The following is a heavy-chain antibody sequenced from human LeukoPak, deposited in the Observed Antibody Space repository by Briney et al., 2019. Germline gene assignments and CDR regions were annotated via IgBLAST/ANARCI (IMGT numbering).Heavy chain of an antibody. Sequence: GASVKVSCKASGYTFTGYYMHWVRQAPGQGLEWMGWINPNSGGTNYAQKFQGRVTMTRDTSISTAYMELSRLRSDDTAVYYCARVGVWFGESNSNWFDPWGQGTLVTVSS. CDR1: GYTFTGYY. CDR3: ARVGVWFGESNSNWFDP. V-gene: IGHV1-2*02. J-gene: IGHJ5*02. CDR2: INPNSGGT. D-gene: IGHD3-10*01.